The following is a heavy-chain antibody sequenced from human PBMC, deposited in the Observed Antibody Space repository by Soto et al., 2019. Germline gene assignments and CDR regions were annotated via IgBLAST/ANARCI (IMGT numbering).Heavy chain of an antibody. Sequence: SETLSLTCTVSGGSISSSSYYWGWIRQPPGKGLEWIGSIYYSGSTYYNPSLKSRVTISVDTSKNQFSLKLSSVTAADTAVYYCASRVRAVPGLYYIDYWGQGTLVTVSS. CDR3: ASRVRAVPGLYYIDY. V-gene: IGHV4-39*01. J-gene: IGHJ4*02. CDR2: IYYSGST. CDR1: GGSISSSSYY. D-gene: IGHD6-19*01.